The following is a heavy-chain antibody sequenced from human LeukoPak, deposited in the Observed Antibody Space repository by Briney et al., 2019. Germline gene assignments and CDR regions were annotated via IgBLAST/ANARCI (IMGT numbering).Heavy chain of an antibody. CDR2: MNPDSGNT. D-gene: IGHD3-10*01. CDR1: GYTFTSYD. J-gene: IGHJ6*03. Sequence: GASVTVSCKASGYTFTSYDINRVRQATGQGLEWMGWMNPDSGNTGYAQKFQGRVTMTRNTSISTVYMELSNLRSEDTAVYYCAREYYYGPFGYNYFYMDVWGKGTTVTVSS. V-gene: IGHV1-8*01. CDR3: AREYYYGPFGYNYFYMDV.